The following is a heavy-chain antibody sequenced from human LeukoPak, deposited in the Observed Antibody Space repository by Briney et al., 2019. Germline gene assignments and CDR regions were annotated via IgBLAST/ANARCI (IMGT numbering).Heavy chain of an antibody. CDR1: GGSISSYY. CDR3: ARSWDTAMVRD. Sequence: PSETLSLTCTVSGGSISSYYWSWIRQPPGKGLEWIGYIYYSGSTNYNPSLKSRVTISVDTSKNQFSLKLSSVTAADTAVYYCARSWDTAMVRDWGQGTPVTVSS. V-gene: IGHV4-59*01. J-gene: IGHJ4*02. D-gene: IGHD5-18*01. CDR2: IYYSGST.